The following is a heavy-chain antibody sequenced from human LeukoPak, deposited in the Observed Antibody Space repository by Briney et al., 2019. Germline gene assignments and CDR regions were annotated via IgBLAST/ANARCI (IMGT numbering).Heavy chain of an antibody. CDR1: GGTFSSYA. V-gene: IGHV1-8*02. CDR2: MNPNSGNT. D-gene: IGHD6-19*01. CDR3: ARVESSGWYLVYYYYGMDV. J-gene: IGHJ6*02. Sequence: ASVKVSCKASGGTFSSYAISWVRQAPGQGLEWMGWMNPNSGNTGYAQKFQGRVTMTRNTSISTAYMELSSLRSEDTAAYYCARVESSGWYLVYYYYGMDVWGQGTTVTVSS.